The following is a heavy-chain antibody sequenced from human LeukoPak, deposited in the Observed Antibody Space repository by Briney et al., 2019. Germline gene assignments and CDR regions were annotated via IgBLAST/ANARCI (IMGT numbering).Heavy chain of an antibody. CDR1: GGTFSSYP. J-gene: IGHJ6*02. CDR2: IIPIFGTA. Sequence: GASVKVSCKASGGTFSSYPISWVRQAPGQGLEWMGGIIPIFGTANYAQKFQGRVTITADESTSTAYMELSSLRSEDTAVYYCAREFTSDYYGMDVWGQGTTVTVSS. CDR3: AREFTSDYYGMDV. V-gene: IGHV1-69*13.